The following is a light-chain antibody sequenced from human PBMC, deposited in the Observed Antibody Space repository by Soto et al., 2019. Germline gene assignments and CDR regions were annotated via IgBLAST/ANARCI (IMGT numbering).Light chain of an antibody. J-gene: IGKJ5*01. Sequence: EILLTQSPGTLSLSPGERATLSCRASQSVSSSYLAWYQQKPGQAPRLLIYGASSRATGIPDRFSGSGSGTDFTLTISRLEPEDFAVYYCQQYGSSPSITFGQGTRLEI. CDR1: QSVSSSY. V-gene: IGKV3-20*01. CDR3: QQYGSSPSIT. CDR2: GAS.